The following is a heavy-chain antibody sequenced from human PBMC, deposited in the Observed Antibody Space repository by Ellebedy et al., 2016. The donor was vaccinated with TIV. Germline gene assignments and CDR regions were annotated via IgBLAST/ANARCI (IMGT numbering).Heavy chain of an antibody. CDR1: GFSFSSYG. D-gene: IGHD4-23*01. Sequence: GESLKISCAASGFSFSSYGMHWVRQSPGKGLEWMALIWYDGTDASYAESVEGGFSISRDNSKNTLYLHMKSLRAEDTAIYYCARDSRGRWTPFDHWGQGTVVAVSS. J-gene: IGHJ4*02. V-gene: IGHV3-33*01. CDR2: IWYDGTDA. CDR3: ARDSRGRWTPFDH.